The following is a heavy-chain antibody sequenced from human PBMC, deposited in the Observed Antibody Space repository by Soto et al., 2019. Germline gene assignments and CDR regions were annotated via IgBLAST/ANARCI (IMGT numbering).Heavy chain of an antibody. Sequence: EVQLLESGGGLVQPGGSLRLSCAASGFTFSSYAMSWVRQAPGKGLEWVSAISGSGGSTYYADSVKGRFTISRDNSKNTLYLQMTSLRAEDTAVYYGAKLDTLWFGESSVDYWGQGTLVTVSS. J-gene: IGHJ4*02. CDR1: GFTFSSYA. CDR2: ISGSGGST. V-gene: IGHV3-23*01. D-gene: IGHD3-10*01. CDR3: AKLDTLWFGESSVDY.